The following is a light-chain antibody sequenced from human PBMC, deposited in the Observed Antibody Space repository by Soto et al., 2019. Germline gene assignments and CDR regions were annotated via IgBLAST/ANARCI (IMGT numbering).Light chain of an antibody. V-gene: IGKV1-9*01. J-gene: IGKJ4*01. CDR1: QGIRSY. CDR3: QQGNIYPT. Sequence: DIQLTQSPSFLSASVGDGVTITCRASQGIRSYLAGYQQRPGKAPKLLIYAASTLQSGVPSRFSGSGSGTEFTRKLSSLQHEYFTTYCVQQGNIYPTVGGVTKVQIK. CDR2: AAS.